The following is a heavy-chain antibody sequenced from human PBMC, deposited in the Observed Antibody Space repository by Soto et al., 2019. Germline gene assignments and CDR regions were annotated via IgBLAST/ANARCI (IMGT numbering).Heavy chain of an antibody. Sequence: GASVKVSCKASGYTFTGYYMHWVRQAPGQGREWMGWINPNSGGTNYAQKFQGRVTMTRDTSISTAYMELSRLRSDDTAVYYCARPSKRITIFGVVNNWFDPWGQGTLVTVSS. CDR3: ARPSKRITIFGVVNNWFDP. J-gene: IGHJ5*02. V-gene: IGHV1-2*02. CDR1: GYTFTGYY. CDR2: INPNSGGT. D-gene: IGHD3-3*01.